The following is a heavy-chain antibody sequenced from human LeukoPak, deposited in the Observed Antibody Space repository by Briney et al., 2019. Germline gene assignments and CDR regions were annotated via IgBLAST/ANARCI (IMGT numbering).Heavy chain of an antibody. CDR3: RIVVVPAAYHDAFDI. CDR2: IYDSGST. CDR1: GGSINSYY. J-gene: IGHJ3*02. V-gene: IGHV4-59*12. Sequence: SETLSLTCTVSGGSINSYYWSWIRQPPGKGLEWIGYIYDSGSTNYNPSLKSRVTISVDTSKNQFSLKLSSVTAADTAVYYCRIVVVPAAYHDAFDIWGQGTMVTVSS. D-gene: IGHD2-2*01.